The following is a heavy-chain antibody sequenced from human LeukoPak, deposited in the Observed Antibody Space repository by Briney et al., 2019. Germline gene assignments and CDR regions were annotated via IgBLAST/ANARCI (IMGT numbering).Heavy chain of an antibody. V-gene: IGHV3-73*01. J-gene: IGHJ4*02. CDR1: GFTLSGSA. D-gene: IGHD3-10*01. CDR2: IRSTANGYAR. CDR3: TGKYYGSGSYADFDY. Sequence: PGGSLSLFCAASGFTLSGSAVHWVRHASGEGREWVFCIRSTANGYARAYAASVKGRFTISSDDSKHTAYLQMDSMNPEDTAVYYCTGKYYGSGSYADFDYWGQGTLVTVSS.